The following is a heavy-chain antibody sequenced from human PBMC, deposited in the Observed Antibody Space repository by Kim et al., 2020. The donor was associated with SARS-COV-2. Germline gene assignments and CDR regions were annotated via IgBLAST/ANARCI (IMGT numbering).Heavy chain of an antibody. CDR1: GGSISSYY. CDR2: IYYSVST. V-gene: IGHV4-59*01. J-gene: IGHJ5*02. D-gene: IGHD2-2*01. CDR3: ARDTPLCSSTSCYHNWFDP. Sequence: SETLSLTCTVSGGSISSYYWSWIRQPPGKGLEWIGYIYYSVSTNYNPSLKSRVTISVDTSKNQFSLHLTSVTAVDTAVYYCARDTPLCSSTSCYHNWFDPWGQGTLVTVSS.